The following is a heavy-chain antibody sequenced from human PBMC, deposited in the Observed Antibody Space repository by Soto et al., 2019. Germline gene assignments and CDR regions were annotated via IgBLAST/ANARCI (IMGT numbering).Heavy chain of an antibody. D-gene: IGHD6-25*01. V-gene: IGHV1-46*01. CDR3: ERDVAAAFFDY. Sequence: ASVKVSCKASGYTFTSYYMHWVRQAPGQGLEWMGTINPNVGSASFAQKFQGRVTMTRDTSTSTVYMELSRLRSEDTAVYYCERDVAAAFFDYWGQGTLVTVSS. J-gene: IGHJ4*02. CDR2: INPNVGSA. CDR1: GYTFTSYY.